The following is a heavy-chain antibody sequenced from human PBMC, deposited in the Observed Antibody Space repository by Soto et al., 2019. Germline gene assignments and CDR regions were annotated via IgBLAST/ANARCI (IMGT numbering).Heavy chain of an antibody. CDR1: GFAFNIYA. CDR3: ARSSGVPTPDCDY. Sequence: SLRLSCAASGFAFNIYAIHWVRQAPGKGLEWVAVISHDGTNRYYTDSVRGRFTISRDNSKNTVYLEMDSLRADDTAVYYCARSSGVPTPDCDYWGQGTLVTVSS. V-gene: IGHV3-30-3*01. J-gene: IGHJ4*02. CDR2: ISHDGTNR. D-gene: IGHD3-3*01.